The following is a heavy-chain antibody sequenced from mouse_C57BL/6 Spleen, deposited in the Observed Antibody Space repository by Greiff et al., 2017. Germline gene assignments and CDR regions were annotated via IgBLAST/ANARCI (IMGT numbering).Heavy chain of an antibody. D-gene: IGHD4-1*01. V-gene: IGHV1-61*01. CDR1: GYTFTSYW. CDR3: AREGNWEGVAWFAY. J-gene: IGHJ3*01. CDR2: IYPSDSET. Sequence: VQLQQPGAELVRPESSVKLSCKASGYTFTSYWMDWVKQRPGQGLEWIGNIYPSDSETHYNQKFKDKATLTVDKSSSTAYMQLSSLTSEDSAVYYCAREGNWEGVAWFAYWGQGTLVTVSA.